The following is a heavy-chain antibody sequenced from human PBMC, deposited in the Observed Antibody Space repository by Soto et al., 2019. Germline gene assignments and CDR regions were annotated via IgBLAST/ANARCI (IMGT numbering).Heavy chain of an antibody. V-gene: IGHV1-69*04. CDR3: ARDATYYYGSGSYY. Sequence: ASVKVSCKASGGTFSSYTISWVRQAPGQGLEWMGRIIPILGIANYAQKFQGRVTITADKSTSTAYMELSSPRSEDSAVYYCARDATYYYGSGSYYWGQGTLVTVSS. CDR1: GGTFSSYT. J-gene: IGHJ4*02. CDR2: IIPILGIA. D-gene: IGHD3-10*01.